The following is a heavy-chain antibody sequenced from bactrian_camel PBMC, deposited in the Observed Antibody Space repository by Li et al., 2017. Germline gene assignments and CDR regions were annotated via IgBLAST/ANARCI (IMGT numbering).Heavy chain of an antibody. J-gene: IGHJ6*01. CDR1: GYTDGNDC. CDR2: IDLGGST. CDR3: AATPQGWDWSHGS. V-gene: IGHV3S26*01. Sequence: HVQLVESGGGSMQTGGSLRLSCVVSGYTDGNDCLGWFRQDVGIQNTGKAREGVAGIDLGGSTSYADTVKGRFIISKDNAKNILYLQMNNLKPEDTATYICAATPQGWDWSHGSFGPGTRSPSP. D-gene: IGHD3*01.